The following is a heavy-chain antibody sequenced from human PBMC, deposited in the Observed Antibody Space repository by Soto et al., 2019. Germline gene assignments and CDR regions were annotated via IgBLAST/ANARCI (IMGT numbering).Heavy chain of an antibody. CDR1: GYTFTSYG. CDR3: AREVGWLRLPNYYYYYGMDV. Sequence: ASVKVSCKASGYTFTSYGISWVRQAPGQGLEWMGWISAYNGNTNYAQKLQGRVTMTTDTSTSTAYMELRSLRSDDTAVYYCAREVGWLRLPNYYYYYGMDVWGQGTTVTVSS. J-gene: IGHJ6*02. CDR2: ISAYNGNT. V-gene: IGHV1-18*01. D-gene: IGHD5-12*01.